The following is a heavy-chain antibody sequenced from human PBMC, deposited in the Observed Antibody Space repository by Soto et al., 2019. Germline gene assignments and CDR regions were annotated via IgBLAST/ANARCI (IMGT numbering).Heavy chain of an antibody. D-gene: IGHD4-17*01. J-gene: IGHJ1*01. Sequence: EVQLLESGGGLVQPGGSLRLSCAASGFTFSNHAMSWVRQAPGKGPEWVSTISKSGSRTYDVDSVKGRFTISRDNSKNTLFLQMNSLRVEDTGIYYCAKGRYGTEGDVEYFQSWGQGTLVTVSS. V-gene: IGHV3-23*05. CDR1: GFTFSNHA. CDR2: ISKSGSRT. CDR3: AKGRYGTEGDVEYFQS.